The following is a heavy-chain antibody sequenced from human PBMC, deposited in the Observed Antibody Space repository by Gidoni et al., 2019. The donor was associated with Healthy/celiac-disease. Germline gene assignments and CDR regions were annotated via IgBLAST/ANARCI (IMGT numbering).Heavy chain of an antibody. J-gene: IGHJ4*02. Sequence: EVKLVESGGGLVKPGGSLRLSCAASGFTFSSYSMNWVRQAPGKGLEWVSSISSSSSYIYYADSVKGRFTISRDNAKNSLYLQMNSLRAEDTAVYYCAREGREDCSGGSCYWDDYWGQGTLVTVSS. CDR1: GFTFSSYS. V-gene: IGHV3-21*01. CDR3: AREGREDCSGGSCYWDDY. D-gene: IGHD2-15*01. CDR2: ISSSSSYI.